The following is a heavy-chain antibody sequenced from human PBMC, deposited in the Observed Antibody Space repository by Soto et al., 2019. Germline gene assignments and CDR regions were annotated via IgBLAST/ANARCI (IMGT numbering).Heavy chain of an antibody. D-gene: IGHD1-1*01. CDR3: AVTWNEGPNYYCYGMDV. J-gene: IGHJ6*02. Sequence: SVKVPCKDSGGTFSSYAISWVRQAPGQGLEWMGGIIPIFGTANYAQKFQGRVTITADESTSTAYMELSSLRSEDKAVYYCAVTWNEGPNYYCYGMDVWGQGTTVTVSS. CDR2: IIPIFGTA. V-gene: IGHV1-69*01. CDR1: GGTFSSYA.